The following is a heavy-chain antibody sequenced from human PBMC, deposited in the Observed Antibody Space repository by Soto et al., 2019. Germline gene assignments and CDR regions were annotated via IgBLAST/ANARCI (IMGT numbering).Heavy chain of an antibody. D-gene: IGHD3-10*02. V-gene: IGHV4-59*08. CDR2: IYYSGST. J-gene: IGHJ2*01. CDR3: ASFFFQAEDGIRYVRSVSAFLLNRSSDL. Sequence: KGLEWIGYIYYSGSTNYNPSLKSRVTISVDTSENQFSLKLSSVTAADTAVYYCASFFFQAEDGIRYVRSVSAFLLNRSSDL.